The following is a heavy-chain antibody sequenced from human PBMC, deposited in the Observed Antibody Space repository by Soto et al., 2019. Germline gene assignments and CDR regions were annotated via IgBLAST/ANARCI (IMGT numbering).Heavy chain of an antibody. Sequence: QVQLVQSGAEVKKPGASVKVSCKASGYTFTSYGISWVRQAPGQGLEWMGWISAYNGNTNYAQKLQGRVTMTTDTSRSQAYMEVRSLRSDETAVYYCARQSHGRWFGELSDNWFEPWGEGTLVTVSS. CDR2: ISAYNGNT. CDR1: GYTFTSYG. D-gene: IGHD3-10*01. V-gene: IGHV1-18*01. CDR3: ARQSHGRWFGELSDNWFEP. J-gene: IGHJ5*02.